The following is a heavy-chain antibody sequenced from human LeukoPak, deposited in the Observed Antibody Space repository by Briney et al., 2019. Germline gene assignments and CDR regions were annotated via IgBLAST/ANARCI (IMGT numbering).Heavy chain of an antibody. CDR3: ARDSPSTELDY. CDR2: IYYSGST. D-gene: IGHD2-2*01. V-gene: IGHV4-59*01. J-gene: IGHJ4*02. Sequence: SETLSLTCTDPGGSISSYYWSWIRQPPGKGLEWIGYIYYSGSTNYNPSLKSRVTISVDTSKNQFSLKLSSVTAADTAVYYCARDSPSTELDYWGQGTLVTVPS. CDR1: GGSISSYY.